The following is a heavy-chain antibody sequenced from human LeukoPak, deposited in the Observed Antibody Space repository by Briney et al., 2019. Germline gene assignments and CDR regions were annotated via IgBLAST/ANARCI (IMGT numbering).Heavy chain of an antibody. V-gene: IGHV4-39*07. D-gene: IGHD3-3*01. J-gene: IGHJ4*02. Sequence: PSETLSLTCTVSGGSISSSSYYWGWIRQPPGKGLEWLVSIYYSGCTSYNPSLKSRVTISVYTSKNQFSLKLSSVTAADTAVYYCARGRWGGYYSYFDYWGQGTLVTVSS. CDR1: GGSISSSSYY. CDR3: ARGRWGGYYSYFDY. CDR2: IYYSGCT.